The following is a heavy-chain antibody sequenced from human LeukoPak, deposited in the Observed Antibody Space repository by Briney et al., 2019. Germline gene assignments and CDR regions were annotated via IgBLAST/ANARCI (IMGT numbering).Heavy chain of an antibody. CDR1: GFTFSTYG. J-gene: IGHJ6*03. Sequence: PGGSLRLSCVASGFTFSTYGMSWVRQAPGKGLEWVSAISGSGGSTYYADSVKGRFTISRDNPKNTLYLQMNSLRAEDTAVYYCAKDGGEYYDILTGYYPRLYYMDVWGKGTTVTISS. CDR3: AKDGGEYYDILTGYYPRLYYMDV. D-gene: IGHD3-9*01. V-gene: IGHV3-23*01. CDR2: ISGSGGST.